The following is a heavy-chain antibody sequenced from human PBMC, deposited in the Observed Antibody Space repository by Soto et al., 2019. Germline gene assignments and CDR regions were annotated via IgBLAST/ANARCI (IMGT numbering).Heavy chain of an antibody. J-gene: IGHJ4*02. CDR3: ARAHGDYVWGSYRYPIPLGFDY. Sequence: SETLSLTCTVSGGSISSGDYYWSWIRQPPGKGLEWIGYIYYSGSTYYNPSLKSRVTISVDTSKNQFSLKLSSVTAADTAVYYCARAHGDYVWGSYRYPIPLGFDYWGQGTLVTVSS. CDR1: GGSISSGDYY. D-gene: IGHD3-16*02. CDR2: IYYSGST. V-gene: IGHV4-30-4*01.